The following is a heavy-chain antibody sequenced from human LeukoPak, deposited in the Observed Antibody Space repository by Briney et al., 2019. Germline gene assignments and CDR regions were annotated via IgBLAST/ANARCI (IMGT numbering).Heavy chain of an antibody. CDR2: ISSSSSYI. D-gene: IGHD2-21*02. CDR1: GFTFSSYS. J-gene: IGHJ4*02. V-gene: IGHV3-21*01. Sequence: GGSLRLSCAASGFTFSSYSMNWVRQAPGKGLEWVSSISSSSSYIYYADSVKGRFTISRDNAKNSLYLQMNSLRAEDTAVYYCARDLGGGDWSNFDYWGQGTLVTVSS. CDR3: ARDLGGGDWSNFDY.